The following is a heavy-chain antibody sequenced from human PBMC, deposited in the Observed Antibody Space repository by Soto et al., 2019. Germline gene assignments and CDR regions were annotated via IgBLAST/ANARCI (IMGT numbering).Heavy chain of an antibody. V-gene: IGHV4-4*02. CDR2: IYHSGST. J-gene: IGHJ4*02. CDR3: ARVGYTSGHYFDY. CDR1: GGSISSSNW. D-gene: IGHD5-18*01. Sequence: LSLTCAVSGGSISSSNWWSWVRQPPGKGLEWIGEIYHSGSTYYNMSLKSRVTISVDKSNNQFSLKLTSMTAADSAVYYCARVGYTSGHYFDYWGQGTLVTVS.